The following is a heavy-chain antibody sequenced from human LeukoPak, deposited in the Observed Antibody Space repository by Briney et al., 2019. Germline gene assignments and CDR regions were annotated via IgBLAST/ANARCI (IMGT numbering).Heavy chain of an antibody. D-gene: IGHD3-9*01. V-gene: IGHV3-74*01. J-gene: IGHJ3*01. CDR1: GFTSSENW. CDR3: ARGLRYGDL. CDR2: INRDGSST. Sequence: GRSLRLSCAASGFTSSENWMHWVRQGPGKGLVWVSRINRDGSSTSYADSVKGRFTISRDNSKNTLYLQMNNLRAEDTAVYYCARGLRYGDLWGQGTMVTVSS.